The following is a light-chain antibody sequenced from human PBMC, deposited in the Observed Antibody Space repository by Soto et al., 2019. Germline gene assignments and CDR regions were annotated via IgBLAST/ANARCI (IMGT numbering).Light chain of an antibody. CDR2: AAS. V-gene: IGKV1-39*01. CDR1: QSISSY. CDR3: QQSYRNPIT. Sequence: DIQMTQSPSSLSASVGDRFTITCRASQSISSYLNWYQQKPGKAPNLLIYAASGLQSGVPSRFSGSGSGTDFTLTISSLQPEDFETYYCQQSYRNPITFGQGTRLEIK. J-gene: IGKJ5*01.